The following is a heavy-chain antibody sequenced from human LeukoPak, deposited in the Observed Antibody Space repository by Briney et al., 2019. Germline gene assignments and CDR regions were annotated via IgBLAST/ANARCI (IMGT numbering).Heavy chain of an antibody. CDR1: GDSISRSTYY. CDR2: IYYSGTT. V-gene: IGHV4-39*07. D-gene: IGHD4-17*01. J-gene: IGHJ4*02. CDR3: ASKSSDHGELRFDY. Sequence: SETLSLTCSVSGDSISRSTYYWGWIRQPPGKGLEWIGSIYYSGTTYYNPSLKSRVTISVDTSKNQFSLRLSSVTAADTAVYYCASKSSDHGELRFDYWGQGTLVTVSS.